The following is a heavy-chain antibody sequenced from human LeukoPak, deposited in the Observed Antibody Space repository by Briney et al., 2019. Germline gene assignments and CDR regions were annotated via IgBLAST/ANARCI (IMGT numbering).Heavy chain of an antibody. J-gene: IGHJ6*03. V-gene: IGHV4-61*02. CDR3: ARGESSSSPLYYYYYYMDV. Sequence: SETLSLTCTVSGGSISSGSYYWSWIRQPAGKGLEWIGRMYTGGSTNYNPSLKSRVTISVDTSKNQFSLKLSSVTAADTAVYYCARGESSSSPLYYYYYYMDVWGKGTTVTVSS. CDR1: GGSISSGSYY. CDR2: MYTGGST. D-gene: IGHD6-6*01.